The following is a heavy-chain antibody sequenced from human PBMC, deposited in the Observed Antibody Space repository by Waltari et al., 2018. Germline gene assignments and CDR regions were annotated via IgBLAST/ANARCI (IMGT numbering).Heavy chain of an antibody. CDR2: IYGGSGST. CDR1: GGSISDYY. CDR3: ARSYSWNGHFDY. V-gene: IGHV4-59*12. D-gene: IGHD1-20*01. Sequence: QVQLQESGPGLVKPSETLSLTCVVSGGSISDYYWNWIRQAPGKGLEWIAYIYGGSGSTSYNPSLKSRVTISIDTSKNQFSLKLSSVTAADTAVYYCARSYSWNGHFDYWGQGVLVTVSS. J-gene: IGHJ4*02.